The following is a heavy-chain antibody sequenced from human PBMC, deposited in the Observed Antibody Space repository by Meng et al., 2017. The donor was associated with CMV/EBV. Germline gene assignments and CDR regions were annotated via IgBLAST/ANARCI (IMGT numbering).Heavy chain of an antibody. J-gene: IGHJ4*02. CDR1: GFTFSDYY. CDR3: AKGKRFLEWLFDY. D-gene: IGHD3-3*01. CDR2: ISSSSTI. Sequence: GESLKISCAASGFTFSDYYMNWVRQAPGKGLEWVSSISSSSTIYYADSVKGRFTISRDNAKNSLYLQMNSLRAEDTAVYYCAKGKRFLEWLFDYWGQGTLVTVSS. V-gene: IGHV3-69-1*01.